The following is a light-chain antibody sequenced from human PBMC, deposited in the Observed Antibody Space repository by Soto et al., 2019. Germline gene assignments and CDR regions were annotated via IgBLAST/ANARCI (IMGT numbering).Light chain of an antibody. CDR3: QHYDNLPPYI. CDR2: DAS. V-gene: IGKV1-33*01. CDR1: RDIRDF. J-gene: IGKJ2*01. Sequence: EIQMTQSPSSLSVSVGDRVTITCQASRDIRDFLNWYQQKPGKAPKLLIFDASNLEEVVPPRFSGSGSGTHFTFSINSLQPEDVATYYCQHYDNLPPYIFGQGTKLDIK.